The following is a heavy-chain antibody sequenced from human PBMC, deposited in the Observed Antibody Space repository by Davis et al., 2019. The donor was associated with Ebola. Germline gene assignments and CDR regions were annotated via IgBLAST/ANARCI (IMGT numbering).Heavy chain of an antibody. V-gene: IGHV4-39*07. CDR3: ARRQYYYGSGTRYFDY. CDR2: INHSGST. CDR1: GGSVSSGSYY. J-gene: IGHJ4*02. Sequence: SETLSLTCTVSGGSVSSGSYYWSWIRQPPGKGLEWIGEINHSGSTNYNPSLKSRVTISVDTSKNQFSLKLSSVTAADTAVYYCARRQYYYGSGTRYFDYWGQGTLVTVSS. D-gene: IGHD3-10*01.